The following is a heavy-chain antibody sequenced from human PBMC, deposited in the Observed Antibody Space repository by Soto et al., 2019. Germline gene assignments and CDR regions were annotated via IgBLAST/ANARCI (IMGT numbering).Heavy chain of an antibody. CDR2: IYYSGST. CDR1: GGSISSGGYY. Sequence: SETLSLTCTVSGGSISSGGYYWSWIRQHPGKGLEWIGYIYYSGSTYYNPSLKSRVTISVDTSKNQFSLKLSSVTAADTAVYYCARDSETDFWNTEPGNYYMDVWGKGTTVTVSS. D-gene: IGHD3-3*01. CDR3: ARDSETDFWNTEPGNYYMDV. J-gene: IGHJ6*03. V-gene: IGHV4-31*03.